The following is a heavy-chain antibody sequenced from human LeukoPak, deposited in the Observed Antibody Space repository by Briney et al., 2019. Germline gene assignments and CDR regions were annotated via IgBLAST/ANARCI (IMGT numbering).Heavy chain of an antibody. D-gene: IGHD3-3*01. V-gene: IGHV3-23*01. J-gene: IGHJ4*02. CDR3: AREYYDFWSGYYTFAY. CDR2: ISGSGGST. CDR1: GFTFSSYA. Sequence: GGSLRLSCAASGFTFSSYAMSWVRQAPGKGLEWVSAISGSGGSTYYADSVKGRFTISRDNAKNSLYLQMNSLRAEDTAVYYCAREYYDFWSGYYTFAYWGQGTLVTVSS.